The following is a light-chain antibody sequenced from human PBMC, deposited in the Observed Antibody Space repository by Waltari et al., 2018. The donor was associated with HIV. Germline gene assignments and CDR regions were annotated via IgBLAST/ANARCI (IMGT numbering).Light chain of an antibody. V-gene: IGKV3-15*01. CDR1: QSVSSK. Sequence: EIVMTQSPATLSVSPGERATLSCRASQSVSSKLAWYQQKPGQAPRLLIYGASTRATGVPARFSGSGSGTEFTLTISSLQSEDFALYYCHHYNEWPLTFGGGTNVEIQ. CDR2: GAS. CDR3: HHYNEWPLT. J-gene: IGKJ4*01.